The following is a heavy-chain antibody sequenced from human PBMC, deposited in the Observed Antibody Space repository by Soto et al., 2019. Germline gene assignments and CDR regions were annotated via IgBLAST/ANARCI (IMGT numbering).Heavy chain of an antibody. CDR1: GFTFNAHA. CDR3: VKDWTGGKCPCMDV. V-gene: IGHV3-23*01. J-gene: IGHJ6*02. D-gene: IGHD2-8*02. Sequence: EVQVLESGGGLLQPGGSLRLSCVASGFTFNAHAMTWVRQGPGMGLEWTSSISADGETTYYADSVKGRFTVSRHNSKNTLSLQMDSLRVEDGATYYFVKDWTGGKCPCMDVWGQGTTVTVSS. CDR2: ISADGETT.